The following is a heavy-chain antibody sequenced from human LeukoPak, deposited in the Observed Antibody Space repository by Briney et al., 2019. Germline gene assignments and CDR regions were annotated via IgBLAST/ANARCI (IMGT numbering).Heavy chain of an antibody. CDR1: GYTFTSYY. Sequence: ASVKVSCKASGYTFTSYYMHWVRQAPGQGLEWMGIINPSGGSTSYAQKFQGRVTMTRDTSTSTVYMELSSLRSEDTAAYYCAREHPPRDGYNYPFDYWGQGTLVTVSS. V-gene: IGHV1-46*01. D-gene: IGHD5-24*01. CDR3: AREHPPRDGYNYPFDY. J-gene: IGHJ4*02. CDR2: INPSGGST.